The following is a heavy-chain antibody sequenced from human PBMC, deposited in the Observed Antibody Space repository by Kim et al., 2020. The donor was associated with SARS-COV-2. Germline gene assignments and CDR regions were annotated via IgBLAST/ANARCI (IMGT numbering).Heavy chain of an antibody. CDR3: ARGEYSYGYIFDY. J-gene: IGHJ4*02. D-gene: IGHD5-18*01. V-gene: IGHV4-31*02. Sequence: YKSSLKSRVTISLDTSKNQFSVKLRSVTAAETAVYYCARGEYSYGYIFDYWGQGTLVTVSS.